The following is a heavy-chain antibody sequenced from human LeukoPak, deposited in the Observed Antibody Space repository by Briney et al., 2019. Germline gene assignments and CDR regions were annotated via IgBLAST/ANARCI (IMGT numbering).Heavy chain of an antibody. Sequence: GASVKVSCKASGYTFTSYDINWVRQAPGQGLEWMGWMNPNSGNTGYAQKFQGRVTMTRNTSISTAYMELNSLRSEDTAVYYCASGYYYDSSGYLPDHYWGQGTLVTVSS. CDR2: MNPNSGNT. D-gene: IGHD3-22*01. CDR1: GYTFTSYD. V-gene: IGHV1-8*01. CDR3: ASGYYYDSSGYLPDHY. J-gene: IGHJ4*02.